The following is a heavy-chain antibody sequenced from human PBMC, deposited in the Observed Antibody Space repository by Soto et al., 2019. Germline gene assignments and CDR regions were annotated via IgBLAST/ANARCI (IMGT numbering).Heavy chain of an antibody. CDR1: GGSFSGYY. CDR2: INHSGST. J-gene: IGHJ4*02. V-gene: IGHV4-34*01. Sequence: PSETLSLTCAVYGGSFSGYYWSWIRQPPGKGLEWIGEINHSGSTNYNPSLKSRVTISVDTSKNQFSLKLSSVTAADTAVYYCARGQRTYYDYIWGSYRPRAFYYWGQGTLVTVSS. CDR3: ARGQRTYYDYIWGSYRPRAFYY. D-gene: IGHD3-16*02.